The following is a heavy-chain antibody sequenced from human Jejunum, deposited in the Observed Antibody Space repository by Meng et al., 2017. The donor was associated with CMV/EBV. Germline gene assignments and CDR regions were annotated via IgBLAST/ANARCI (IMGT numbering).Heavy chain of an antibody. Sequence: SGGSINTGGNLWSWIRQRPGKGLEWIGNIYYFGGDTTYNPSFKSRVTISMDTSRNQFSLKLTSVTAADTAVYYCARLLWSGDVYFDYWGQGTLVTVSS. D-gene: IGHD3-3*01. V-gene: IGHV4-31*02. CDR2: IYYFGGDT. CDR3: ARLLWSGDVYFDY. CDR1: GGSINTGGNL. J-gene: IGHJ4*02.